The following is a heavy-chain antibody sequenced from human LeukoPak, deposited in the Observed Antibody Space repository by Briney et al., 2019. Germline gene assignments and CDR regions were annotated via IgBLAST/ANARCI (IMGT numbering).Heavy chain of an antibody. V-gene: IGHV4-38-2*02. CDR3: ARGLVGATYDY. Sequence: PSETLSLTCTVSGGSISSYYWSWIRQPPGKGLEWIGSIYHSGSTYYNPSLKSRITISVDTSKNQFSLRLSSVTAADTAVYYCARGLVGATYDYWGQGTLVTVSS. CDR2: IYHSGST. CDR1: GGSISSYY. J-gene: IGHJ4*02. D-gene: IGHD1-26*01.